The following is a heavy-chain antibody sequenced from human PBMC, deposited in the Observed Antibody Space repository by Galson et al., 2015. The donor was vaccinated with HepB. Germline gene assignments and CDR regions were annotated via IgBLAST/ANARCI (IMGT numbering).Heavy chain of an antibody. CDR1: GYTFTSYY. J-gene: IGHJ6*02. CDR2: INPSGGST. Sequence: SVKVSCKASGYTFTSYYMHWVRQAPGQGLEWMGIINPSGGSTTYAQKFQGRVTMTRDTSTSTVYMELSSLRSEDTAVYYCARDDPNLVTGYSSGWYYGMDVWGQGTTVTVSS. CDR3: ARDDPNLVTGYSSGWYYGMDV. V-gene: IGHV1-46*01. D-gene: IGHD6-19*01.